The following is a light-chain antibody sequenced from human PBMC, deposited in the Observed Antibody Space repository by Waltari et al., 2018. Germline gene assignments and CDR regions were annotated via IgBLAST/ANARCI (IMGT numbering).Light chain of an antibody. J-gene: IGLJ2*01. CDR1: SSNIGAGYD. CDR3: QSYDSSLTGSV. V-gene: IGLV1-40*01. CDR2: VNG. Sequence: QSVLTQPPSVSGAPGQRVTISCTGSSSNIGAGYDVHWYQQLPGTAPKLLIFVNGNRPAGVPDRFSGSKSGTSASLALTGLQPEDEADYYCQSYDSSLTGSVFGGGTKVTVL.